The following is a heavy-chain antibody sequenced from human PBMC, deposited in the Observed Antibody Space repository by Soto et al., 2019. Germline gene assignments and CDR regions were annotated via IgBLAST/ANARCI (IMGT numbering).Heavy chain of an antibody. CDR2: ISYDGSNK. CDR1: GFTFSSYA. V-gene: IGHV3-30-3*01. CDR3: ARKRGIVGAAGAFDI. Sequence: GGSLRLSCAASGFTFSSYAMHWVRQAPGKGLEWVAVISYDGSNKYYADSVKGRFTISRDNSKNTLYLQMNSLRAEDTAVYYCARKRGIVGAAGAFDIWGQGTMVTVSS. J-gene: IGHJ3*02. D-gene: IGHD1-26*01.